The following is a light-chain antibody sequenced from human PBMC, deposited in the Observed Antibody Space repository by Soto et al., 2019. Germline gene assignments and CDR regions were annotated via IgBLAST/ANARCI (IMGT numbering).Light chain of an antibody. Sequence: LPLPVTPGEPASISCRTIQSLLHSNGYNYLDWYLQKPGQSPQLLIYLGSNRASGVPDRFSGSGSGIDFTLKISRVEAEDVGVYYCMQALQTWTFGQGTKVDI. CDR1: QSLLHSNGYNY. CDR2: LGS. V-gene: IGKV2-28*01. CDR3: MQALQTWT. J-gene: IGKJ1*01.